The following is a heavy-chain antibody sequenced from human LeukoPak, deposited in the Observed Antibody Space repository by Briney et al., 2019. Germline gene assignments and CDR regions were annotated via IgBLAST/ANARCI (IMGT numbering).Heavy chain of an antibody. D-gene: IGHD1-26*01. CDR1: GGSISSYY. CDR2: IYYSGST. CDR3: ARDENGGATKGFDP. V-gene: IGHV4-59*12. J-gene: IGHJ5*02. Sequence: SETLSLTCTVSGGSISSYYWSWIRQPPGKGLEWIGYIYYSGSTNYNPSLKSRVTMSVDTSKNQFSLKLSSVTAADTAVYYCARDENGGATKGFDPWGQGTLVTVSS.